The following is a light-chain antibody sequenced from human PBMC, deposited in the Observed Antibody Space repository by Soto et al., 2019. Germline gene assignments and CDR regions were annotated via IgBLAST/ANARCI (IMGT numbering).Light chain of an antibody. J-gene: IGKJ1*01. CDR3: QQYDKYSK. Sequence: IQMTQSPSTLSASVGDTVTITFRASQSISVSLAWYQQKPGKAPNLLIYDASTLQGGVPSRFSGSGSGTEFTLTVTSLQPEDFATYFCQQYDKYSKFGQGTKVDIK. CDR2: DAS. CDR1: QSISVS. V-gene: IGKV1-5*01.